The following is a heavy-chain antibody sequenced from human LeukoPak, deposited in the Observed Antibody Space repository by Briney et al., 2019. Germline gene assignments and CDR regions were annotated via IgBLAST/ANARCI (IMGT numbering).Heavy chain of an antibody. CDR1: GFTFRTYW. J-gene: IGHJ2*01. D-gene: IGHD2-15*01. CDR3: VRTHKIEGCSTSGDSCYSISRLFDL. Sequence: PGGALRLSSAPSGFTFRTYWTSWGRDAPGKGVEWGAKIKQDVREKYYVDSVRGGFTLSRDNAQNSLFLQMNSLRVEDTAVYYCVRTHKIEGCSTSGDSCYSISRLFDLWGRGSLVPVSS. V-gene: IGHV3-7*01. CDR2: IKQDVREK.